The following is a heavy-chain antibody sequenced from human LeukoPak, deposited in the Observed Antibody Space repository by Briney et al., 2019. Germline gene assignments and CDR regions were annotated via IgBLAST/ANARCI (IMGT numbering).Heavy chain of an antibody. J-gene: IGHJ4*02. Sequence: GESLKISCKGSGYSFTSYWIGWVRQMPGKGLEWMGIIYPGDSDTRYSPSFQSQVTISADKSINTAYLQWSSLKASDTAIYYCARHGDYGSYYYDGSGYYTAAYYYFDYWGQGTLVTVSS. CDR3: ARHGDYGSYYYDGSGYYTAAYYYFDY. CDR2: IYPGDSDT. V-gene: IGHV5-51*01. CDR1: GYSFTSYW. D-gene: IGHD3-22*01.